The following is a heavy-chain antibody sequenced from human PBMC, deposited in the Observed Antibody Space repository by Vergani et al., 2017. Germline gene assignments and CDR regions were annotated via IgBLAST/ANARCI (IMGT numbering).Heavy chain of an antibody. CDR3: AKEDYGDRCDY. V-gene: IGHV3-33*06. D-gene: IGHD4-17*01. J-gene: IGHJ4*02. CDR2: IWYDGSNK. CDR1: GFTFSSYG. Sequence: QVQLVESGGGVVQPGRSLRLSCAASGFTFSSYGMHWVRQAPGKGLEWVAVIWYDGSNKYYADSVKCRFTISRDNSKNTLYLQMNSLRAEATAVYYCAKEDYGDRCDYWGQGTLVTVSS.